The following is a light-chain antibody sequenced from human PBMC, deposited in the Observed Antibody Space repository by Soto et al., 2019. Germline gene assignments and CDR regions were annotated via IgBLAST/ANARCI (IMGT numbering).Light chain of an antibody. Sequence: QSALTQPASVSGSPGQSITISCTGASTDVDGYDYVSWYQQHPGQAPKLMIYDVNNRPSGVSYRFSGSKSGDTASLTISVLQDEDDADYYCSSDTSSAPFYVFGTGTKLTVL. CDR3: SSDTSSAPFYV. V-gene: IGLV2-14*03. CDR1: STDVDGYDY. J-gene: IGLJ1*01. CDR2: DVN.